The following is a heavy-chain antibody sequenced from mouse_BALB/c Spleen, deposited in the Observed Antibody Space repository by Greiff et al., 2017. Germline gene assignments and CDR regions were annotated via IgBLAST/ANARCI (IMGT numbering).Heavy chain of an antibody. Sequence: VQLQQSGAELMKPGASVKISCKATGYTFSSYWIEWVKQRPGHGLEWIGEILPGSGSTNYNEKFKGKATFTADTSSNTAYMQLSSLTSEDSAVYYCARKNKYGNYVWFAYWGQGTLVTVSA. CDR3: ARKNKYGNYVWFAY. J-gene: IGHJ3*01. CDR2: ILPGSGST. CDR1: GYTFSSYW. V-gene: IGHV1-9*01. D-gene: IGHD2-10*02.